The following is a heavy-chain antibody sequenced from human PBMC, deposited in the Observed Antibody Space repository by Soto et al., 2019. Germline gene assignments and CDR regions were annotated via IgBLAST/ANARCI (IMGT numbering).Heavy chain of an antibody. CDR3: TTLLLWFGEPGY. CDR2: IKSKADGGTT. J-gene: IGHJ4*02. Sequence: GSLRLSCXASCISFNTAWISWVRPSPGKGLEWVGRIKSKADGGTTDYAAPVKGRFTISRDDSKNTLYLQMDSLKTEDTAVYYCTTLLLWFGEPGYWGQGTLVTVSS. D-gene: IGHD3-10*01. CDR1: CISFNTAW. V-gene: IGHV3-15*07.